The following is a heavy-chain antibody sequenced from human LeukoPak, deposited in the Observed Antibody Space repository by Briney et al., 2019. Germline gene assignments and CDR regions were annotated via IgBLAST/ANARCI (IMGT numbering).Heavy chain of an antibody. CDR3: ARDFGDKNDWYHDY. CDR2: IKQDGSKE. Sequence: PGGSLRLSCAASGFTFSRYWMSWVRQAPGKGLERVADIKQDGSKEYYVDSVRGRFTISRDNAKNSLYLQMNSLRAEDTAVYYCARDFGDKNDWYHDYWGQGTLVTVSS. D-gene: IGHD3-10*01. J-gene: IGHJ4*02. V-gene: IGHV3-7*01. CDR1: GFTFSRYW.